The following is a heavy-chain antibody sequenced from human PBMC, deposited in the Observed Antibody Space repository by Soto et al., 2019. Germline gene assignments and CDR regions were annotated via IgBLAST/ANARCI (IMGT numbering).Heavy chain of an antibody. J-gene: IGHJ4*02. CDR3: ARDRNY. CDR1: GGSISSINW. Sequence: SETLSLTCAVSGGSISSINWWTWVRQPPGRGLEWLGEMYHSGRTNYNPSLKSRVTISVDKSKYHFSLKLTSVTAADTAVYYCARDRNYWGQGTLVTVSS. V-gene: IGHV4-4*02. CDR2: MYHSGRT.